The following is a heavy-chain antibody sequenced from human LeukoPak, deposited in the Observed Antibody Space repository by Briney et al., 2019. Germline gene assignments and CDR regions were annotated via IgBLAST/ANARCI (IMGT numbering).Heavy chain of an antibody. CDR2: IYYGGST. CDR3: ARDYNWNFDY. CDR1: GGSISSCY. Sequence: SETLSLTCSVSGGSISSCYWSWIRQPPGKGLEWIGYIYYGGSTNSNPSLKSRVTISADTSKNLFSLKLSSVTAADTAVYYCARDYNWNFDYWGQGTLVTVSS. J-gene: IGHJ4*02. D-gene: IGHD1-20*01. V-gene: IGHV4-59*01.